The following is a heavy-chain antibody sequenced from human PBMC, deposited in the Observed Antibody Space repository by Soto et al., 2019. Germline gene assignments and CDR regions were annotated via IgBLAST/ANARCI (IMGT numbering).Heavy chain of an antibody. D-gene: IGHD3-10*01. V-gene: IGHV4-59*08. Sequence: QVQLQESGPGLVKPSETLSLTCTVSGGSTDGYNCAWIRQPPGKSLEWVGYVYYNGGSRYNPSLESRVTLSMDTSKSQFSLQLRSVTAADTAVYYCVRQGIGNLHGLVDVWGRGTTVTVSS. J-gene: IGHJ6*02. CDR2: VYYNGGS. CDR3: VRQGIGNLHGLVDV. CDR1: GGSTDGYN.